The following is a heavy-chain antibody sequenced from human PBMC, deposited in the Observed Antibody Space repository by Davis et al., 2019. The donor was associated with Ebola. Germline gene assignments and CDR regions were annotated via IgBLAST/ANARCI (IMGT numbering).Heavy chain of an antibody. V-gene: IGHV3-48*02. CDR1: GFTFSSYS. J-gene: IGHJ4*02. CDR3: AKFSRAGDSV. CDR2: ISSSSSTI. D-gene: IGHD6-13*01. Sequence: GESLKISCAASGFTFSSYSMNWVRQAPGKGLEWVSYISSSSSTIYYADSVKGRFTISRDNAKNSLYLQMNSLRDDDTAVYYCAKFSRAGDSVWGQGTLVTVSS.